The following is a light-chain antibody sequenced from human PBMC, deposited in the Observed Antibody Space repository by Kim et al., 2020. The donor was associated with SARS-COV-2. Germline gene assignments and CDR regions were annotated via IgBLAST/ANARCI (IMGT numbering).Light chain of an antibody. CDR2: DAS. CDR3: QQRYNWPIT. J-gene: IGKJ5*01. Sequence: LSPGERATLSCRASQSISSYFAWYQQTPGQAPRLLIYDASNRATGIPARFSGSGSGTDFTLTISSLEPEDFAVYYCQQRYNWPITFGQGTRLEIK. V-gene: IGKV3-11*01. CDR1: QSISSY.